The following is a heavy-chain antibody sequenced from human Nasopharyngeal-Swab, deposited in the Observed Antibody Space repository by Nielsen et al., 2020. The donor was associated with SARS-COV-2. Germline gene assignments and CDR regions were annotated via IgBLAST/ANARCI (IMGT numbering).Heavy chain of an antibody. J-gene: IGHJ5*02. V-gene: IGHV4-39*01. Sequence: CMRQPPGKGLEWIGGVYYGLAIQYSPSLKSRATISIDTSKNQLSLEVTSVTVADTAVYYCARTHNWIDPWGQGTLVTVSS. CDR3: ARTHNWIDP. CDR2: VYYGLAI.